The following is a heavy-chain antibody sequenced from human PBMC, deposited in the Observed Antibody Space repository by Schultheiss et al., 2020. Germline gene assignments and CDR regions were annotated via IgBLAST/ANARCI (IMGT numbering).Heavy chain of an antibody. CDR2: IIPIFGTA. D-gene: IGHD3-22*01. J-gene: IGHJ4*02. CDR1: GYTFTSYA. CDR3: ARDNLDYYDSSGYYYALFDY. V-gene: IGHV1-69*13. Sequence: SVKVSCKASGYTFTSYAISWVRQAPGQGLEWMGGIIPIFGTANYAQKFQGRVTITADESTSTAYMELSSLRSEDTAVYYCARDNLDYYDSSGYYYALFDYWGQGTLVTVSS.